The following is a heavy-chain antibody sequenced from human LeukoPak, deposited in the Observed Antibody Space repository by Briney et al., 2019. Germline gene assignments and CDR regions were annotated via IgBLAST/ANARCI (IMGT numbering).Heavy chain of an antibody. Sequence: GGCLRLSCTASGFNFRTAWMSWARQAPGKGLEWVGRVRSKSDAGTMDYAAHVEGRFTISRDDSKNMVYLDMNSLKTEGTAVYYCGGRRVWGNGTVVTVSS. CDR3: GGRRV. CDR2: VRSKSDAGTM. J-gene: IGHJ6*04. CDR1: GFNFRTAW. V-gene: IGHV3-15*01. D-gene: IGHD3-16*01.